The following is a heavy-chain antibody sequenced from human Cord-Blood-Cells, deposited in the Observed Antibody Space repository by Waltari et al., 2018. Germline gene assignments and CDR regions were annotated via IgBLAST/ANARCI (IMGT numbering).Heavy chain of an antibody. Sequence: EVQLVESGGGLVQPGRSLRLSCAASGFTFDDYAMPWVRQAPGKGLEWVSGISWNSGSIGYADSVKGRFTISRDNAKNSLYLQMNSLRAEDTALYYCAKDRRSGSYYFDYWGQGTLVTVSS. CDR2: ISWNSGSI. CDR3: AKDRRSGSYYFDY. V-gene: IGHV3-9*01. J-gene: IGHJ4*02. D-gene: IGHD1-26*01. CDR1: GFTFDDYA.